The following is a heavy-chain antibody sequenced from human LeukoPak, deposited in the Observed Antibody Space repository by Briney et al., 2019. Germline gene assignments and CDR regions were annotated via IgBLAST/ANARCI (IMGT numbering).Heavy chain of an antibody. D-gene: IGHD3-9*01. Sequence: PGGSLRLSCAASGFTFSGYAMHWVRQAPGKGLEWVAFISYDGSNKYYADSVKGRFTISRDNSKNTLYLQMNSLRVEDTAVYYCARTPYYDILTGYPLHQYYFDYWGQGTLVTVSS. CDR3: ARTPYYDILTGYPLHQYYFDY. V-gene: IGHV3-30*04. CDR2: ISYDGSNK. J-gene: IGHJ4*02. CDR1: GFTFSGYA.